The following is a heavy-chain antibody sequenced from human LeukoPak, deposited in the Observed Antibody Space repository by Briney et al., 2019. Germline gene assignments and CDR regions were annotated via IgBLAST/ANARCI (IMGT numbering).Heavy chain of an antibody. D-gene: IGHD6-19*01. CDR3: ARSRGSGWYYFDY. V-gene: IGHV4-59*12. CDR2: IYYSGST. CDR1: GGSISSYY. Sequence: SETLSLTCTVSGGSISSYYWSWIRQPPGKGLEWIGYIYYSGSTNYNPSLKSRVTISVDTSKNQFSLKLSSVTAADTAVYYCARSRGSGWYYFDYWGQGTLVTVSS. J-gene: IGHJ4*02.